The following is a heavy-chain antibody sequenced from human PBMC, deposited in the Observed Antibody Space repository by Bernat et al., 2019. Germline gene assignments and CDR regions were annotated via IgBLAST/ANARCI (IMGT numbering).Heavy chain of an antibody. CDR1: GYTFTSYG. V-gene: IGHV1-18*04. J-gene: IGHJ3*02. CDR3: ARGFGLDYDFWSGYFDAFDI. Sequence: QVQLVQSGAEVKKPGASVKVSCKASGYTFTSYGISWVRQAPGQGLEWMGWISAYNGNTNYAQKLQGRVTMTTDTSTSTAYMELRSLRSDDTAVYYCARGFGLDYDFWSGYFDAFDICGQGTMVTVSS. D-gene: IGHD3-3*01. CDR2: ISAYNGNT.